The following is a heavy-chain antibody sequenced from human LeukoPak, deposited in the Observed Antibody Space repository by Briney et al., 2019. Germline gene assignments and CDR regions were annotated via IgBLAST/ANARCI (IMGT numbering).Heavy chain of an antibody. CDR1: GFTFSSYA. Sequence: GSLRLSCAASGFTFSSYAMTWVRQAPGKGLEWVSSISDRDHNTYYADSVKGRFTISRDNSKNTLYLQMNSLRAEDTAVYYCAKGGLSRAGLDFWGQGTLVTVSS. CDR2: ISDRDHNT. J-gene: IGHJ4*02. D-gene: IGHD5/OR15-5a*01. V-gene: IGHV3-23*01. CDR3: AKGGLSRAGLDF.